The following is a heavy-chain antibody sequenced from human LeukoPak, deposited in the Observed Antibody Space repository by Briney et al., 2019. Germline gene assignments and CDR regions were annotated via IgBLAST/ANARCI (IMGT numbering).Heavy chain of an antibody. D-gene: IGHD6-19*01. CDR2: IYISGST. CDR3: ARVGQGSGWYFDY. J-gene: IGHJ4*02. V-gene: IGHV4-4*07. CDR1: GGSISGYY. Sequence: SETLSLTCTVSGGSISGYYWSWIRQPAGKGLEWIGRIYISGSTNYNPSLKSRLTMSVDTSKNQFSLKLSSVTAADTAVYYCARVGQGSGWYFDYWGQGTLVTVPS.